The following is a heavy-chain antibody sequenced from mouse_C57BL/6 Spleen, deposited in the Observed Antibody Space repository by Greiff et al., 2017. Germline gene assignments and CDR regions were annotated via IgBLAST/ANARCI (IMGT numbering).Heavy chain of an antibody. CDR2: IYPGDGDT. Sequence: QVQLKESGPELVKPGASVKISCKASGYAFSSSWMNWVKQRPGKGLEWIGRIYPGDGDTNYNGKFKGKATLTADKSSSTAYMQLSSLTSEDSAVYFCARGGGFAYGGQGTLVTVSA. J-gene: IGHJ3*01. CDR1: GYAFSSSW. V-gene: IGHV1-82*01. CDR3: ARGGGFAY.